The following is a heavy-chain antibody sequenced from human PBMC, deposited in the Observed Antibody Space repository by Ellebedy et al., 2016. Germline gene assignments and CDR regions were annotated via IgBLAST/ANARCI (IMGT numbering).Heavy chain of an antibody. CDR1: GYIFTRYC. CDR2: ISPRDSDT. D-gene: IGHD2-2*01. V-gene: IGHV5-51*01. CDR3: ARGVVPAAMGYWFDP. Sequence: GESLKISXTGSGYIFTRYCIGRVRHLPGKGLELPGIISPRDSDTRYSPSFQGQVPISADKSISTAYLQWSSLKASDTAMYYCARGVVPAAMGYWFDPWGQGTLVTVSS. J-gene: IGHJ5*02.